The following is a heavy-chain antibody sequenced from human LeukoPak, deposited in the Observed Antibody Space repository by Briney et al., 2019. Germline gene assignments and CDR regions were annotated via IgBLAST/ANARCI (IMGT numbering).Heavy chain of an antibody. Sequence: SETLSLTCTVSGGSISSYYWSWIRQPPGKGLEWIGYIYYSGSTNYNPSLKSRVTIPVDTSKNQFSLKLSSVTAADTAVYYCARLPLYDFWSGPFDYWGQGTLVTVSS. CDR2: IYYSGST. CDR1: GGSISSYY. V-gene: IGHV4-59*01. J-gene: IGHJ4*02. CDR3: ARLPLYDFWSGPFDY. D-gene: IGHD3-3*01.